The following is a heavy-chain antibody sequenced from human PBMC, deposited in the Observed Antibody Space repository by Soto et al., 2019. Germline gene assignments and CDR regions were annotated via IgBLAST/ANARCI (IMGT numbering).Heavy chain of an antibody. Sequence: QLQLHESGPGLVKPSETLSLTCNVSGDSIGRFYWSWIRQSAGKGREWIGRVYSTGGVTYNPTLKGRATISLDRSNNHVSLEITSVTAADTAVCFCARDLSVTGLDIWGRGTRVSVSS. V-gene: IGHV4-4*07. CDR1: GDSIGRFY. CDR3: ARDLSVTGLDI. J-gene: IGHJ6*02. CDR2: VYSTGGV. D-gene: IGHD2-21*02.